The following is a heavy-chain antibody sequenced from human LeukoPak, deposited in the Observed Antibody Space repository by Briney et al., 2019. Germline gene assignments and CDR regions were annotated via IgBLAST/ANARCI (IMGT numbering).Heavy chain of an antibody. D-gene: IGHD2-21*01. CDR1: GYTFTIYD. V-gene: IGHV1-8*01. CDR3: ARVAGNCGGDCYRLVY. Sequence: ASVKVSFKASGYTFTIYDINWVRQATGQGLEWMGWMNPNSGNTGYAQKFQGRVTMTRNTSISTAYMELSSLRSEDTAVYYCARVAGNCGGDCYRLVYWGQGTLVTVAS. CDR2: MNPNSGNT. J-gene: IGHJ4*02.